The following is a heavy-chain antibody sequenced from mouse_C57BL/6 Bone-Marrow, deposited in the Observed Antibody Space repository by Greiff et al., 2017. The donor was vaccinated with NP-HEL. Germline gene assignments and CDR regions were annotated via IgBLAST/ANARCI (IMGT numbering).Heavy chain of an antibody. V-gene: IGHV5-12*01. J-gene: IGHJ1*03. Sequence: EVKLVESGGGLVQPGGSLKLSCAASGFTFSDYYMYWVRQTPEKRLEWVAYISNGGGSTYYPDTVKGRFTISRDNAKNTLYLQMSRLKSEDTAMYYCARRYYGSSYPYWYFDVWGTGTTVTVSS. D-gene: IGHD1-1*01. CDR1: GFTFSDYY. CDR3: ARRYYGSSYPYWYFDV. CDR2: ISNGGGST.